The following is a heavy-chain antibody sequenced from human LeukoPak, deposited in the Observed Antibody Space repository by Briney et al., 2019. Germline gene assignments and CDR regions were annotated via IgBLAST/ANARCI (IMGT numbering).Heavy chain of an antibody. Sequence: GRSLRLSCAASGFTFSSYAMHWVRQAPGKGLEWVAVISYDGSNKYYADSVKGRFTISRDNSKNTLYLQMNSLRAEDTAVYYCARAQEPNIRSIVVVVAATRTDYWGQGTLVTVSS. J-gene: IGHJ4*02. D-gene: IGHD2-15*01. V-gene: IGHV3-30-3*01. CDR1: GFTFSSYA. CDR3: ARAQEPNIRSIVVVVAATRTDY. CDR2: ISYDGSNK.